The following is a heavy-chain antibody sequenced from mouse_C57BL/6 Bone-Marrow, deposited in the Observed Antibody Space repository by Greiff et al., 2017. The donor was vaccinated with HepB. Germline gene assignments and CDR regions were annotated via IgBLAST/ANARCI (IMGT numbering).Heavy chain of an antibody. CDR2: IHPNSGST. CDR1: GYTFTSYW. CDR3: ARELPVTPWFAY. D-gene: IGHD2-1*01. V-gene: IGHV1-64*01. J-gene: IGHJ3*01. Sequence: VQLQQPGAELVKPGASVKLSCKASGYTFTSYWMHWVKQRPGQGLEWIGMIHPNSGSTNYNEKFKSKATLTVDKSSSTAYMQLSSLTSEDSAVYYCARELPVTPWFAYWGQGTLVTVSA.